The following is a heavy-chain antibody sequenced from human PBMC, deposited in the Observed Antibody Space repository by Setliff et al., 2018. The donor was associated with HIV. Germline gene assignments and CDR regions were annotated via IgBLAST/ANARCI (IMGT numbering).Heavy chain of an antibody. J-gene: IGHJ3*02. CDR3: ARNTDVDSVYRPFHI. CDR1: GFTFSGHW. D-gene: IGHD1-26*01. CDR2: IRSDESET. Sequence: PGGSLRLSCAASGFTFSGHWMSWVRQAPGKGLEWVAFIRSDESETYYADSVKGRFTISKDNSKNTLDLQMISLRVEDTALYYCARNTDVDSVYRPFHIWGQGTMVTVSS. V-gene: IGHV3-30*02.